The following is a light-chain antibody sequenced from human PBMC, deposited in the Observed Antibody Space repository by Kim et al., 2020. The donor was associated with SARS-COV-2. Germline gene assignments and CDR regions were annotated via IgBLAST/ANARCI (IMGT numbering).Light chain of an antibody. V-gene: IGLV3-21*04. CDR3: QVWDSSSDHRVV. CDR1: SIGSES. CDR2: YDS. J-gene: IGLJ2*01. Sequence: PGKTARITCGGNSIGSESVHWYQQKPGQAPVLVISYDSDRPSGIPERFSGSNSGNTATLTINRVETEDEADYYCQVWDSSSDHRVVFGGGTQLTVL.